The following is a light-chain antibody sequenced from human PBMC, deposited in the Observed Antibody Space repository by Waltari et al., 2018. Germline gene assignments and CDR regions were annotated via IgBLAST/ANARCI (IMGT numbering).Light chain of an antibody. CDR1: QNIYSS. Sequence: DIQMTQSPSVLSASVGDRVTISCRASQNIYSSLAWYQQKPGKAPKFLIYAASSLQSGIPSRFSGSGSGTDFTLTISSLQPEDFATYYCQHYYQNPPTFGQGTKVEIK. CDR3: QHYYQNPPT. CDR2: AAS. J-gene: IGKJ1*01. V-gene: IGKV1-NL1*01.